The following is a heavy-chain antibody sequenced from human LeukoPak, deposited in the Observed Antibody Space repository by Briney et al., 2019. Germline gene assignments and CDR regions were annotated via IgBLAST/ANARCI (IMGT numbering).Heavy chain of an antibody. CDR2: IGTAGGS. V-gene: IGHV3-13*01. D-gene: IGHD1-1*01. CDR3: ARAATGFDAFDI. Sequence: PGGSLRLSCAASGFTFSRHDMHWVRQPTGKGLEWVSAIGTAGGSYYPGSVKGRFTTSRENAKNSLYLQMNSLRAGDTAVYYCARAATGFDAFDIWGQGTMVTVSS. J-gene: IGHJ3*02. CDR1: GFTFSRHD.